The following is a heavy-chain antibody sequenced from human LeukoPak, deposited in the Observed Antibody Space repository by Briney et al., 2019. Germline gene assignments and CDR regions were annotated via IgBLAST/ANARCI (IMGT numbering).Heavy chain of an antibody. V-gene: IGHV3-23*01. CDR3: AKDKGIAVAGTLWVY. CDR2: ISGSGGST. CDR1: GFTFSSYG. J-gene: IGHJ4*02. D-gene: IGHD6-19*01. Sequence: PGGSLRLSCAASGFTFSSYGMSWVRQAPGKGLEWVSAISGSGGSTYYADSVKGRFTISRDNSKNTLYLQMNSLRAEDTAVYYCAKDKGIAVAGTLWVYWGQGTLVTVSS.